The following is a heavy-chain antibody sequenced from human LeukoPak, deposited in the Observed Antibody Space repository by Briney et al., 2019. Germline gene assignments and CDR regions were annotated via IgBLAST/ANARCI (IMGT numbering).Heavy chain of an antibody. J-gene: IGHJ6*03. CDR1: GFTFSNYW. CDR3: ARGFCTTTRCYEHYNYYYMDV. CDR2: IKGDGSST. D-gene: IGHD2-2*01. Sequence: PGGSLRLSCATSGFTFSNYWMHWVRQIPGKGLVWVSRIKGDGSSTRNADSVKGRFTISRDNAKNTLYLQMNSLRVEDTAVYYCARGFCTTTRCYEHYNYYYMDVWGKGTTVTVSS. V-gene: IGHV3-74*01.